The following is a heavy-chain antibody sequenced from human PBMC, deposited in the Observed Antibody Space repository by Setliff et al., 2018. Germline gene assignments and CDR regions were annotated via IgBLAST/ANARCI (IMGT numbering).Heavy chain of an antibody. V-gene: IGHV3-33*08. CDR3: ARTCSGSGCYAGLES. CDR1: GFTVSSNY. D-gene: IGHD2-15*01. J-gene: IGHJ4*02. CDR2: IWDDGGNK. Sequence: GGSLRLSCAVSGFTVSSNYMHWVRQAPGKGLEWVAVIWDDGGNKYHADSVKGRFTISRDNSKNTLYLQMNSLRPEDTAVYYCARTCSGSGCYAGLESWGQGTPVTVSS.